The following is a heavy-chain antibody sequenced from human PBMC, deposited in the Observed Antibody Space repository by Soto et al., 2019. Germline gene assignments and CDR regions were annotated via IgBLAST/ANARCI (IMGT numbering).Heavy chain of an antibody. Sequence: GGSLRLSCAASGFTFSSYDMHWVRQATVKGLEWVSAIGTAGDTYYPGSVKGRFTISRENAKNSLYLQMNSLGAEDTAVYYCARHSYGNMGYYYGMDVWGQGTTVTVSS. CDR2: IGTAGDT. D-gene: IGHD5-18*01. J-gene: IGHJ6*02. CDR3: ARHSYGNMGYYYGMDV. CDR1: GFTFSSYD. V-gene: IGHV3-13*01.